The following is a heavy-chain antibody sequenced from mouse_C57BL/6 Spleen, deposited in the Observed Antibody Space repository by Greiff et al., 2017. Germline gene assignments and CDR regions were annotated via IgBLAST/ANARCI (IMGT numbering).Heavy chain of an antibody. D-gene: IGHD4-1*01. Sequence: EVMLVESGGGLVKPGGSLKLSCAASGFTFSSYAMSWVRQTPEKRLEWVATISDGGSYTYYPDNVKGRFTISRDNAKNNLYLQMSHLKSEDTAMYYCAQTGTDAMDYWGQGTSVTVSS. CDR1: GFTFSSYA. V-gene: IGHV5-4*03. J-gene: IGHJ4*01. CDR3: AQTGTDAMDY. CDR2: ISDGGSYT.